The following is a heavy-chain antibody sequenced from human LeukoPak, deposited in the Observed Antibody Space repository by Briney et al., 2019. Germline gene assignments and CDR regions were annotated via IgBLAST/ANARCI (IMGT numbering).Heavy chain of an antibody. CDR3: TKGAPQASSSWPFDY. Sequence: GRSLRLSCAASGFTLDDYAMHWVRQTPGKGLEYVSGISWNSGSIVYVDSVKGRFTISRDNAKNSLYLQMNSLRAEDTAFYYCTKGAPQASSSWPFDYWGQGTLVTVSS. CDR2: ISWNSGSI. V-gene: IGHV3-9*01. J-gene: IGHJ4*02. CDR1: GFTLDDYA. D-gene: IGHD6-13*01.